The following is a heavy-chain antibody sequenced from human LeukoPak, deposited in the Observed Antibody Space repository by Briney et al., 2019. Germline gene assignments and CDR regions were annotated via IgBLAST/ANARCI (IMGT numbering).Heavy chain of an antibody. D-gene: IGHD6-13*01. V-gene: IGHV4-59*01. Sequence: SETLSLTCTVSGGSISSYYWSWIRQPPGKGLEWIGYIYYSGSTNYNPSLKSRVTISVDTSKNQFSPKLSSVTAADTAVYYCARGEGYSSSWYNWFDPWGQGTLVTVSS. CDR3: ARGEGYSSSWYNWFDP. CDR1: GGSISSYY. CDR2: IYYSGST. J-gene: IGHJ5*02.